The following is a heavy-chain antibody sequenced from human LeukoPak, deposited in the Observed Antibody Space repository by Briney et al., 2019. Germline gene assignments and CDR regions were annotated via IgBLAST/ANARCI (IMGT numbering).Heavy chain of an antibody. J-gene: IGHJ3*02. V-gene: IGHV4-39*02. CDR3: AREDYYDSSGYSHDAFDI. D-gene: IGHD3-22*01. CDR1: GGSVSSSTHY. CDR2: IYYNGNT. Sequence: PSETLSLTCTVSGGSVSSSTHYWGWIRQPPGRGLEWIGNIYYNGNTYYNPSLKSRVTISVDTSKNQFSLNLSSVTAADTAVYYCAREDYYDSSGYSHDAFDIWGQGTMVTVSS.